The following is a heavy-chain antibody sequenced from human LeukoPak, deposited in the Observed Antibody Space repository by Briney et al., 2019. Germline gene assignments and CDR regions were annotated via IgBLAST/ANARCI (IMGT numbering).Heavy chain of an antibody. D-gene: IGHD3-9*01. CDR2: IYYTGSA. CDR1: GGSVSSRPHF. J-gene: IGHJ3*02. CDR3: VRLLGGYFAGNTFDI. V-gene: IGHV4-39*02. Sequence: SETLSLTCTVSGGSVSSRPHFWAWIRQTPGKGLEWIGTIYYTGSANYNPSPKSRVTMSVDTSKDHFSLNLSSVTATDTAVYFCVRLLGGYFAGNTFDIWGQGTVVSVSS.